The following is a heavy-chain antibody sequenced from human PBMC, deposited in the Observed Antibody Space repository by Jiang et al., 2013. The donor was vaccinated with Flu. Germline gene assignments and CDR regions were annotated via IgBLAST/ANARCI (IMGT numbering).Heavy chain of an antibody. J-gene: IGHJ4*02. V-gene: IGHV1-2*06. CDR2: INPNSGGT. Sequence: GAEVKKPGASVKVSCKASGYTFTGYYMHWVRQAPGQGLEWMGRINPNSGGTNYAQKFQGRVTMTRDTSISTAYMELSRLRSDDTAVYYCARGWRIAAAGTGPAPELGYWGQGTLVTVS. CDR1: GYTFTGYY. D-gene: IGHD6-13*01. CDR3: ARGWRIAAAGTGPAPELGY.